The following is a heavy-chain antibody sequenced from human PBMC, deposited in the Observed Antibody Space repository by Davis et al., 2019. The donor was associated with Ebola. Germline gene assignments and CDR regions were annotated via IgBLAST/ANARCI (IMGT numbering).Heavy chain of an antibody. J-gene: IGHJ4*02. CDR3: ARDGRSGRGQVWYLDH. Sequence: GGSLRLSCAASGLTFGSYGLSWVRQTPGKGLEWISIIYSNGYKAYSGLVKGRFIVSRDTYKNTVYLQMTNLGPDDTAVYYCARDGRSGRGQVWYLDHWGQGTVVSVFS. V-gene: IGHV3-23*03. CDR1: GLTFGSYG. CDR2: IYSNGYKA. D-gene: IGHD1-26*01.